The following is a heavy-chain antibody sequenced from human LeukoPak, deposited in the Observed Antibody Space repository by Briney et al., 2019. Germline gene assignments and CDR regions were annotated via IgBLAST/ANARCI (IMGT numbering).Heavy chain of an antibody. Sequence: YPGDSDTRYSPSFQGQVTISADKSISTAYLQWSSLKASDTAMYYCARREYCSGTSCPIDYWGQGTLVTVSS. CDR3: ARREYCSGTSCPIDY. CDR2: YPGDSDT. D-gene: IGHD2-2*01. V-gene: IGHV5-51*01. J-gene: IGHJ4*02.